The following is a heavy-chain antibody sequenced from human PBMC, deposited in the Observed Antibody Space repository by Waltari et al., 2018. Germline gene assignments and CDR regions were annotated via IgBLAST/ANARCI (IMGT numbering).Heavy chain of an antibody. J-gene: IGHJ4*02. CDR1: GGSISSYY. CDR3: ARTYGSGPLDY. Sequence: QVQLQESGPGLVKPSETLSLTCTVSGGSISSYYWSWIRQPPGKGLEWIGYIYYSGSTNYNPSSKMRVTISVDTAKNQFSLKLSSVTAADTAGYYCARTYGSGPLDYWGQGTLVTVSS. V-gene: IGHV4-59*01. CDR2: IYYSGST. D-gene: IGHD3-10*01.